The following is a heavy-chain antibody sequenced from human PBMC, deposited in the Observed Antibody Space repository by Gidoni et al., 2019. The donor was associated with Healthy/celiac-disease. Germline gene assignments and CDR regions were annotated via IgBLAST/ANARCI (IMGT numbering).Heavy chain of an antibody. Sequence: QVQLVQSGAEVKTPGASVKVSCKASGSTFTGSYMHWVRTAPGQGLEWMGRINPNSGGTNYAQKFQGRVTMTRDTSISTAYMELSRLRSDDTAVYYCARDFPGGGGLWGQGTLVTVSS. CDR2: INPNSGGT. D-gene: IGHD3-16*01. V-gene: IGHV1-2*06. CDR1: GSTFTGSY. CDR3: ARDFPGGGGL. J-gene: IGHJ4*02.